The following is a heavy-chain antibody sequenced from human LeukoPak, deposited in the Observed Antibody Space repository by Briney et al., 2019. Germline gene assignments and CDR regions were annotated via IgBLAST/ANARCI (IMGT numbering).Heavy chain of an antibody. Sequence: SETLSLTCAVYGGSFSGYYWSWIRQPPGKGLEWIGEINHSGSTSYNPSLKSRVTISVDTSKNQFSLKLSSVTAADTAVYYCARGRIAARRYYFDYWGQGTLVTVSS. D-gene: IGHD6-6*01. V-gene: IGHV4-34*01. CDR3: ARGRIAARRYYFDY. CDR1: GGSFSGYY. J-gene: IGHJ4*02. CDR2: INHSGST.